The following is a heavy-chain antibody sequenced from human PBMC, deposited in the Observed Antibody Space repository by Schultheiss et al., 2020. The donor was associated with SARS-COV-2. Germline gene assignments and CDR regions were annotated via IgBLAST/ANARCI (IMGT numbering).Heavy chain of an antibody. J-gene: IGHJ4*02. D-gene: IGHD6-19*01. V-gene: IGHV5-10-1*01. CDR1: GYSFTSYW. CDR3: ARHISFGYSSGKWIDY. Sequence: GGSLRLSCKGSGYSFTSYWIGWVRQMPGKGLEWMGRIDPSDSYTNYSPSFQGHVTISADKSISTAYLQWSSLKASDTAMYYCARHISFGYSSGKWIDYWGQGTLVTVSS. CDR2: IDPSDSYT.